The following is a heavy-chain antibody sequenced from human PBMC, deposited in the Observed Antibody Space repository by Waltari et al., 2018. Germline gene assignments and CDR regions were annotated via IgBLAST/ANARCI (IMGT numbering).Heavy chain of an antibody. Sequence: QLQQSGPGLVKPPQTLSLTCAISGDSVPSNSAAWNWIRETPSRGLEWLGRTFYRSKWYNDYAVSVRSRITINPDTSKNQFSLQLNSVTPEDTAVYYCAREGVVGTAFAFWGQGTLVTVSS. J-gene: IGHJ4*02. CDR3: AREGVVGTAFAF. D-gene: IGHD2-21*02. V-gene: IGHV6-1*01. CDR1: GDSVPSNSAA. CDR2: TFYRSKWYN.